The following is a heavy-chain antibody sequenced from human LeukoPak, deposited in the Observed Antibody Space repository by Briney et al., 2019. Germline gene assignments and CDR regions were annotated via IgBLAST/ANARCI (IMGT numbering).Heavy chain of an antibody. Sequence: GRSLRLSCAASGFTFSSYGMQWVRQAPGKGLEWVAIIWYDGSNKYYADSVKGRFTISRDNSRKTLYLQMNSLRAEDTAVYYCASVRGNSSSYYFDYWGQGALVTVSS. CDR2: IWYDGSNK. D-gene: IGHD4-23*01. CDR1: GFTFSSYG. J-gene: IGHJ4*02. CDR3: ASVRGNSSSYYFDY. V-gene: IGHV3-33*01.